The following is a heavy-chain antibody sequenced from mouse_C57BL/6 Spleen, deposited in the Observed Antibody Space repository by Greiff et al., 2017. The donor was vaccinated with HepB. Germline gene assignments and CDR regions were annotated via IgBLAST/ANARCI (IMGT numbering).Heavy chain of an antibody. V-gene: IGHV5-17*01. D-gene: IGHD2-5*01. CDR1: GFTFSDYG. CDR2: ISSGSSTI. Sequence: LMESGGGLVKPGGSLKLSCAASGFTFSDYGMHWVRQAPEKGLEWVAYISSGSSTIYYADTVKGRFTISRDNAKNTLFLQMTSLRSEDTAMYYCARPYYSNYFAYWGQGTLVTVSA. J-gene: IGHJ3*01. CDR3: ARPYYSNYFAY.